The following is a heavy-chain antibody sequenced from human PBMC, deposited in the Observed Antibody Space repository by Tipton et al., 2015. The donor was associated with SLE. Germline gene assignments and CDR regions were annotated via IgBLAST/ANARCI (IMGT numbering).Heavy chain of an antibody. CDR1: GGSISSGGYY. CDR2: IYYSGNT. CDR3: AGHDHLGYNWFDP. Sequence: TLSLTCTVSGGSISSGGYYWTWIRQLPGKGLEWIGYIYYSGNTYYNPSLGSRLTISVDTSKDQFSLRLTSVTAADTAVYYCAGHDHLGYNWFDPWGQGTPVTVSS. J-gene: IGHJ5*02. D-gene: IGHD3-16*01. V-gene: IGHV4-31*03.